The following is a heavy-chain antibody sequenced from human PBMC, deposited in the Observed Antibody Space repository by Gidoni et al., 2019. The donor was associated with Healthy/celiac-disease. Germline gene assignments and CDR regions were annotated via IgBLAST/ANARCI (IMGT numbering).Heavy chain of an antibody. D-gene: IGHD5-12*01. V-gene: IGHV3-48*02. CDR2: ISSSSSTI. CDR3: ARWALSGYDVVDY. CDR1: GFTFSSDS. Sequence: EVQLVESGGGLVQPGGSLRLSCAASGFTFSSDSMNWGRQAPGKGLEWVSYISSSSSTIYYADSVKGRFTISRDNAKNSLYLQMNSLRDEDTAVYYCARWALSGYDVVDYWGQGTLVTVSS. J-gene: IGHJ4*02.